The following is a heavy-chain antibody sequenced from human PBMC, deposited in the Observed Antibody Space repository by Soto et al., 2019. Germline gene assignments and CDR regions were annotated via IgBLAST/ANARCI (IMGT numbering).Heavy chain of an antibody. CDR3: AIGDYVWGSSRPPYDAFDI. J-gene: IGHJ3*02. CDR2: IIPIFGTA. CDR1: GGTFSSYA. D-gene: IGHD3-16*02. V-gene: IGHV1-69*01. Sequence: QVQLVQSGAEVKKPGSSVKVSCKASGGTFSSYAFSWVRQAPGQGIEWMGGIIPIFGTANYAQKFQGRVTITADESTSTAYMELSSLRSEDTAVYYCAIGDYVWGSSRPPYDAFDIWGQATMVTVSS.